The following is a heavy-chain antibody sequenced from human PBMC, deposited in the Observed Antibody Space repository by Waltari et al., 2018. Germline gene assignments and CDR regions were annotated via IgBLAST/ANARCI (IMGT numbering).Heavy chain of an antibody. Sequence: QVQLQESGPGLVKPSATLSLTCPVSGYSISRGYWWGWLRQPPGKGLEWIASIYYTSGYTQYTPSLRSRVTISSDTSKNQFSLRLTSVTAADTAVYYCANNEWGLPVSWGQGTLVTVSS. CDR3: ANNEWGLPVS. V-gene: IGHV4-38-2*01. CDR1: GYSISRGYW. D-gene: IGHD1-26*01. J-gene: IGHJ5*02. CDR2: IYYTSGYT.